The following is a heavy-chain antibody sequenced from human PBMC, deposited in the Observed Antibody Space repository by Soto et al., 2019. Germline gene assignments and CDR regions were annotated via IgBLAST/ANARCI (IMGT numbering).Heavy chain of an antibody. CDR3: AKSHEVVVTGYFDY. V-gene: IGHV3-23*01. CDR2: ISGSGGST. CDR1: GFTFSSYA. J-gene: IGHJ4*02. Sequence: GGSLRLSCAASGFTFSSYAMSWVRQAPGKGLEWVSAISGSGGSTYYADSVKGRFTISRDNSKNTLYLQMNSLRAEDTAVYYSAKSHEVVVTGYFDYWGQGTLVPVYS. D-gene: IGHD2-21*02.